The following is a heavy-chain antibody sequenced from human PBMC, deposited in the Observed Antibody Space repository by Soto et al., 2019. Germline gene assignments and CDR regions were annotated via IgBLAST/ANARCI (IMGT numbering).Heavy chain of an antibody. J-gene: IGHJ5*02. CDR3: TRHGSGDYFLFDP. CDR2: ASPDGTST. Sequence: EVQLVESGGGVVQPGGSLRLSCAASGFTFSNFWMHWVRQAPGKGLEWVSRASPDGTSTSYAGSVKGRFTISRDNAKNPLFMQMNSLRAEDTAVYYCTRHGSGDYFLFDPWGQGTLVTVSS. V-gene: IGHV3-74*01. D-gene: IGHD4-17*01. CDR1: GFTFSNFW.